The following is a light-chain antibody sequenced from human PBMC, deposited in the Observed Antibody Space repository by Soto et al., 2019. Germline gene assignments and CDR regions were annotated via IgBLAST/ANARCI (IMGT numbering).Light chain of an antibody. V-gene: IGLV1-40*01. Sequence: QSVVTQPPSVSGAPGQRVTISCTGSSSNIEAGYDVHWYQQLPGTAPKLLIFGNNNRPSGVPDRFSGSKSGTSASLAITGLQPEDEANYFCQSYDSSLSGSVFGGGTRLTVL. CDR1: SSNIEAGYD. J-gene: IGLJ3*02. CDR2: GNN. CDR3: QSYDSSLSGSV.